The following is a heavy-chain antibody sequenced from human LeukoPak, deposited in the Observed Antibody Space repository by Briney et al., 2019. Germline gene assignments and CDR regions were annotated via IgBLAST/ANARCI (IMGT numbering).Heavy chain of an antibody. Sequence: GGSLRLSCAASGFTFRDYYMTWIRQAPGKGLEWVSYISSSSNTIYYTDSVKGRFTISRDNAKNSMYLQMNSLRAEDTAVYYCARNKKGDRYTYGHDYWGQGTLVTVSS. J-gene: IGHJ4*02. CDR1: GFTFRDYY. CDR2: ISSSSNTI. D-gene: IGHD5-18*01. V-gene: IGHV3-11*04. CDR3: ARNKKGDRYTYGHDY.